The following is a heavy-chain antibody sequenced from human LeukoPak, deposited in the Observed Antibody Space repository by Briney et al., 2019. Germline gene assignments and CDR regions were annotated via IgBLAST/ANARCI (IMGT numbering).Heavy chain of an antibody. Sequence: PSETLSLTCTVSGGSISSYYWSWIRQPPGKGLEWIGYIYYSGSTNYNPSLKSRVTISVDTSKNQFSLKLSSVTAADTAVYYYARGVPYYYDSSGYYRYYFDYWGQGTLVTVSS. V-gene: IGHV4-59*01. J-gene: IGHJ4*02. CDR2: IYYSGST. D-gene: IGHD3-22*01. CDR1: GGSISSYY. CDR3: ARGVPYYYDSSGYYRYYFDY.